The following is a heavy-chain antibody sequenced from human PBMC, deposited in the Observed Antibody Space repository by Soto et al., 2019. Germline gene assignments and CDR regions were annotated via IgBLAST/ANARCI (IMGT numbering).Heavy chain of an antibody. D-gene: IGHD3-22*01. V-gene: IGHV1-69*13. J-gene: IGHJ6*02. CDR1: GGTFSSYA. CDR2: IIPIFGTA. Sequence: RASVKVSCKASGGTFSSYAISWVRQAPGQGLEWMGGIIPIFGTANYAQKFQGRVTITADESTSTAYMELSSLRSEDTAVYYCAREDYYDSSGYPALFDYYYYGMDVWGQGTTVTVSS. CDR3: AREDYYDSSGYPALFDYYYYGMDV.